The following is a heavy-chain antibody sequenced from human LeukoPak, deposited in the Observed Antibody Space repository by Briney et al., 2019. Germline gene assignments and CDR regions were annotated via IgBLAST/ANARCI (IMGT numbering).Heavy chain of an antibody. CDR3: ARVTVGASWFDY. J-gene: IGHJ4*02. CDR1: GGSVSSGSYY. CDR2: IYYSGST. Sequence: SETLSLTCTVSGGSVSSGSYYWSWIRQPPGKGLEWIGHIYYSGSTNYNPSLKSRVTISVDTSKNQFSLKLSSVTAADTAVYYCARVTVGASWFDYWGQGTLVTVSS. D-gene: IGHD1-26*01. V-gene: IGHV4-61*01.